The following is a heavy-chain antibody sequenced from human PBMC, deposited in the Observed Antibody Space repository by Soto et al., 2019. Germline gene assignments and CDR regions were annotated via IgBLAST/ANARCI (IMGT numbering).Heavy chain of an antibody. D-gene: IGHD3-22*01. V-gene: IGHV1-69*01. CDR1: GGTFSRHA. J-gene: IGHJ4*02. Sequence: QVQLVQSGAEVRKPGSSVKVSCKASGGTFSRHAISWVRPAPGQGLEWMGGIIPIFGTANHAQKFQGRVTIIADESTSTVHMELSSLRSEDTAMYYCARGWGYDSNDYYYAYWGQGTLVIVSS. CDR3: ARGWGYDSNDYYYAY. CDR2: IIPIFGTA.